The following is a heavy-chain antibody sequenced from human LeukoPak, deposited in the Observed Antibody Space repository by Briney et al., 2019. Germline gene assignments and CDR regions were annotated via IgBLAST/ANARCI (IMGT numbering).Heavy chain of an antibody. CDR3: ARDRVQIWSYVGTFDS. CDR2: IYSGGST. CDR1: GFTVSSSY. D-gene: IGHD5-18*01. J-gene: IGHJ4*02. Sequence: PGGSLRLSCAASGFTVSSSYMSWVRQAPGKGLEWVSVIYSGGSTYYADSVKGRFTMSRDISKNTLYLQMNSLKPEDSALYYCARDRVQIWSYVGTFDSWGQGTLVTVSS. V-gene: IGHV3-66*02.